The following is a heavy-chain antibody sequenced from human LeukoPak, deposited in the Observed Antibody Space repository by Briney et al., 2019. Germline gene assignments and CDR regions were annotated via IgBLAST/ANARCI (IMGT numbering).Heavy chain of an antibody. Sequence: SETLSLTCTVSGGSISSGDYYWAWIRQPPGQGLEWIGNVQYSGSTYYNPSLKSRVTISLNTSKNQFSLRLSSVTAADTSMYYCTRRRGGTSSRDYWGQGTLVTVSS. D-gene: IGHD6-13*01. CDR2: VQYSGST. J-gene: IGHJ4*02. CDR3: TRRRGGTSSRDY. V-gene: IGHV4-39*01. CDR1: GGSISSGDYY.